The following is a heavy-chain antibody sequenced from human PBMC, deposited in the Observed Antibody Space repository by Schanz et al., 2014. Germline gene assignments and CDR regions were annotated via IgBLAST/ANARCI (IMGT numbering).Heavy chain of an antibody. CDR1: GDTFADFG. J-gene: IGHJ5*02. D-gene: IGHD1-26*01. V-gene: IGHV1-2*02. Sequence: QVQLVQSGAAVKKPGSSVKVSCKATGDTFADFGIRWVRQAPGQGHECMGRIIPNIGGTKFAQKFQGRVTMTRAASISTVYMDLGRRGPDAADVSFYARESTVRRGLSGWFDPWGQGPLVTVSS. CDR2: IIPNIGGT. CDR3: ARESTVRRGLSGWFDP.